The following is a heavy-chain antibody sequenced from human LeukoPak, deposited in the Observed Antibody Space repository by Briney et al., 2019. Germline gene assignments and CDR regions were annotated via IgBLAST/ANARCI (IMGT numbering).Heavy chain of an antibody. CDR3: ARGRPGYDILTGYYWSFFGY. CDR2: IYYNGIT. Sequence: PSETLSLSCTVSGDSISTRSYYWGWIRQPPGKGLEWIGSIYYNGITYYNPSLKSRVTISVDTPKNHFSLKLTSVTAADTAVYYCARGRPGYDILTGYYWSFFGYWGQGTLVTVSS. J-gene: IGHJ4*02. D-gene: IGHD3-9*01. CDR1: GDSISTRSYY. V-gene: IGHV4-39*02.